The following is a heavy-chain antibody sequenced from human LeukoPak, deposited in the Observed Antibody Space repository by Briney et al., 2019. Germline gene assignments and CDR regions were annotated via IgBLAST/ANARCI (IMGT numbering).Heavy chain of an antibody. Sequence: SETLSLTCTVSGDSISTYYWSWIRQPPGKGLEWIGYIYYSGSTNYNPSLKSRVTISVDTSKNQFSLKLSSVTAADTAAYYCARGLSRWTYPGNNFDYWGQGTLVTVSS. CDR3: ARGLSRWTYPGNNFDY. J-gene: IGHJ4*02. D-gene: IGHD4-23*01. CDR2: IYYSGST. CDR1: GDSISTYY. V-gene: IGHV4-59*01.